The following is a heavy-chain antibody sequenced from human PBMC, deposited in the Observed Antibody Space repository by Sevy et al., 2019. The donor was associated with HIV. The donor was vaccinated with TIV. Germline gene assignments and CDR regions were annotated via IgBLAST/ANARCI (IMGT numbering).Heavy chain of an antibody. CDR1: GFSFSTYW. CDR2: MNQDGTER. D-gene: IGHD3-16*01. CDR3: VREGLGGFSYSLDC. J-gene: IGHJ4*02. Sequence: GESLKISCAASGFSFSTYWMTWVRQAPGKGLEWVVTMNQDGTERDYVDSVKGRFTISRDNTKTSLFLQMNSLSAEDTGVYYCVREGLGGFSYSLDCWGQGTLVTVSS. V-gene: IGHV3-7*01.